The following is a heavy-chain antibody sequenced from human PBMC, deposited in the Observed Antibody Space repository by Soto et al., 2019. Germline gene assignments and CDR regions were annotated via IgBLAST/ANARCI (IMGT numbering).Heavy chain of an antibody. CDR3: SRTDYGDYSQIGRFDP. Sequence: EVQLVESGGGLVQPGRSLRLSCAASGFIFSDSAIHWVRQASGKGLEWVGRIRGKLQSHATSYAASLRGRFTITRDDSHNTAYLQMDNLRTEDSAVYYCSRTDYGDYSQIGRFDPWGEGILVNVSS. CDR1: GFIFSDSA. CDR2: IRGKLQSHAT. V-gene: IGHV3-73*02. D-gene: IGHD4-17*01. J-gene: IGHJ5*02.